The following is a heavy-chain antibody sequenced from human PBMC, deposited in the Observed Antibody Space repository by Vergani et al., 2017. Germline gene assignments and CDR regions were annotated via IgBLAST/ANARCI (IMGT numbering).Heavy chain of an antibody. Sequence: QVQLQESGPGLVKPSETLSLTCAVSGYSISSGYYWGWIRQPPGKGLEWIGSIYHSGSTYYNPSLNSRDTISVDTSKNQFSLKLSAVTAADTAVYYCARPGSSSWYQVSWYFDFWGRGTLVTVSS. V-gene: IGHV4-38-2*01. J-gene: IGHJ2*01. CDR1: GYSISSGYY. CDR2: IYHSGST. CDR3: ARPGSSSWYQVSWYFDF. D-gene: IGHD6-13*01.